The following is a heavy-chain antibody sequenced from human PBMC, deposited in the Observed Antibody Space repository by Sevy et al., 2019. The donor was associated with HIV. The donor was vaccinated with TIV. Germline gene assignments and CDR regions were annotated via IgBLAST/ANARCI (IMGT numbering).Heavy chain of an antibody. CDR2: ISSNGGST. J-gene: IGHJ5*02. CDR3: MKDHLLDFWRGYYVSDNWFDP. CDR1: GFTFSSYA. V-gene: IGHV3-64D*06. D-gene: IGHD3-3*01. Sequence: GGCLRLSCSASGFTFSSYAMHWVRQAPGKGLEYISAISSNGGSTYYADSVKGRFTISRDNSKNTLYLQMSSLRAEDTAVYYCMKDHLLDFWRGYYVSDNWFDPWGQGTLVTVSS.